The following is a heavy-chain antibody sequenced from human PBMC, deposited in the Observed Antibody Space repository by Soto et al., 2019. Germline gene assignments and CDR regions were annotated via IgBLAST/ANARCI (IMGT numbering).Heavy chain of an antibody. D-gene: IGHD1-7*01. Sequence: PVGSLRLSCAASGFTFSSYAMHWVRQAPGKGLEWVAVISYDGSNKYYADSVKGRFTISRDNSKNTPYLQMNSLRAEDTAVYYCARARGMYNCNYGYDYWGQGTLVTLSS. CDR2: ISYDGSNK. J-gene: IGHJ4*02. CDR1: GFTFSSYA. V-gene: IGHV3-30-3*01. CDR3: ARARGMYNCNYGYDY.